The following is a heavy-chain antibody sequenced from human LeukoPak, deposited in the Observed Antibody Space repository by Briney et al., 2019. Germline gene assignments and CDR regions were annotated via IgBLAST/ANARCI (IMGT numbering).Heavy chain of an antibody. CDR1: GGSISSYY. Sequence: SETLSLTCTVSGGSISSYYWSWIRQPPGKGLEWIGYIYYSGSTNYNPSLKSRVTISVDTSKNQFSLKLSSVTAADTAVYYCARLSRPYYYGMDVWGQGTTVTVSS. CDR3: ARLSRPYYYGMDV. J-gene: IGHJ6*02. V-gene: IGHV4-59*08. CDR2: IYYSGST.